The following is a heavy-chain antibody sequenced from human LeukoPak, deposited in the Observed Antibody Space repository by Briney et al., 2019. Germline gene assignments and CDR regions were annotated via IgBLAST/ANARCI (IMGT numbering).Heavy chain of an antibody. CDR1: GYTFDDYA. CDR2: ISWNSGNI. Sequence: PGGSLRLSCAASGYTFDDYAMHWVRQAPGKGLEWVSGISWNSGNIGYADSVKGRFTISRDNAKNSLYLQMNSLRAEDTAVYYCARGGSHRVDYFDYWGQGTLVTVSS. V-gene: IGHV3-9*01. J-gene: IGHJ4*02. D-gene: IGHD3-16*01. CDR3: ARGGSHRVDYFDY.